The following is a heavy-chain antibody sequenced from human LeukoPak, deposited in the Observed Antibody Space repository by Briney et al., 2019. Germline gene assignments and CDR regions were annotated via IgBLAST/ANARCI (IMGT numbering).Heavy chain of an antibody. V-gene: IGHV3-11*04. CDR1: GFTFSDYY. CDR3: ARDRIQLWPSPDY. D-gene: IGHD5-18*01. Sequence: PGGSLRLSCAASGFTFSDYYMSWIRQAPGKGLEWVSYITRSGNNIYYADSVKGRFTISRDNAKNSLYLQMNSLRAEDTAAYYCARDRIQLWPSPDYWGQGTLVTVSS. J-gene: IGHJ4*02. CDR2: ITRSGNNI.